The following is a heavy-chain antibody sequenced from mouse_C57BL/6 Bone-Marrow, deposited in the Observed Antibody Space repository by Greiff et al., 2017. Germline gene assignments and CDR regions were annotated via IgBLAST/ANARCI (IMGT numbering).Heavy chain of an antibody. V-gene: IGHV1-69*01. Sequence: QVQLQQPGAELVMPGASVKLSCKASGYTFTSYWMHWVKQRPGQGLEWIGEIDPSDSYTNYNQKFKGKSTLTVDKSSSTAYMQLSSLTSEDSAVXYCASRDGYYGYFDVWGTGTTVTVSS. D-gene: IGHD2-3*01. CDR3: ASRDGYYGYFDV. CDR1: GYTFTSYW. J-gene: IGHJ1*03. CDR2: IDPSDSYT.